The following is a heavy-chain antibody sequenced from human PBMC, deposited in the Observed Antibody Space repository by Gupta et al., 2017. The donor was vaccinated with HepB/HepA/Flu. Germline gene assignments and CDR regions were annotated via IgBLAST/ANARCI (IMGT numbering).Heavy chain of an antibody. D-gene: IGHD6-6*01. V-gene: IGHV4-39*01. Sequence: QLQLQESGPGLVKPSETLSLTCTVSGGSISSSSYYWGWIRQPPGKGLEWIGSIYYSGSTYYNPSLKSRVTISVDTSKNQFSLKLSSVTAADTAVYYCARMGAARPTYYFDYWGQGTLVTVSS. J-gene: IGHJ4*02. CDR2: IYYSGST. CDR3: ARMGAARPTYYFDY. CDR1: GGSISSSSYY.